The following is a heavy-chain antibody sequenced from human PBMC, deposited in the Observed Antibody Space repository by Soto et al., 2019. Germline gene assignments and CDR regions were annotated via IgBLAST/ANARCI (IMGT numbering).Heavy chain of an antibody. CDR3: TRGPAWDEVDY. V-gene: IGHV4-30-4*01. CDR1: GGSISNVNYC. CDR2: IYDGGST. Sequence: QVQLQESGPGLVKPSQTLSLTCTVSGGSISNVNYCWSWIRQSPDKGLEWIGHIYDGGSTYNNPSRMSRLTVGVDTFKNLLSLKLSSVSAADTAGYYCTRGPAWDEVDYWGQGILVSFSS. D-gene: IGHD1-26*01. J-gene: IGHJ4*02.